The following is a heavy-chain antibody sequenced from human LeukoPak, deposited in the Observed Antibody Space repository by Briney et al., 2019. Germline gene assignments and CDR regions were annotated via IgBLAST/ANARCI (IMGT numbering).Heavy chain of an antibody. Sequence: ASVKVSWKVSGYTLTELSMHWVRQAPGKGLEWMGGFDPEDGETIYAQKFQGRVTMTEDTSTDTAYMELSSLRSEDTAVYYCATFRCSSTSCYIGFDYWGQGTLVTVSS. CDR2: FDPEDGET. V-gene: IGHV1-24*01. CDR3: ATFRCSSTSCYIGFDY. CDR1: GYTLTELS. J-gene: IGHJ4*02. D-gene: IGHD2-2*02.